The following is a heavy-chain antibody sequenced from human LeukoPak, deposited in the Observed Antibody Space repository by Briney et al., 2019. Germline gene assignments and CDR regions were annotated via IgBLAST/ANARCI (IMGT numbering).Heavy chain of an antibody. CDR2: IYTSGGT. V-gene: IGHV4-61*02. CDR3: ARDRGKYGSSWPDAFDI. Sequence: PSETLSLTCTVSGGSINSGSYYWSWIRQPAGKGLEWIGRIYTSGGTNYNPSLKSRVTISVDTSKNQFSLKLSSVTAADTAVYYCARDRGKYGSSWPDAFDIWGQGTMVTVSS. J-gene: IGHJ3*02. D-gene: IGHD6-13*01. CDR1: GGSINSGSYY.